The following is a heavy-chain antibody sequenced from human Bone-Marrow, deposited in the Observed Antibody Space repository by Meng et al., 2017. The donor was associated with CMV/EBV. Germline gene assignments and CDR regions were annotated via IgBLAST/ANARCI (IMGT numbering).Heavy chain of an antibody. CDR3: ARVGIFGVVTPFDY. V-gene: IGHV1-18*01. Sequence: KASGYTCTSYGISWVRQDPGQGLEWMGWISAYNGNTNYAQKLQGRVTMTTDTSTSTAYMELRSLRSDDTAVYYCARVGIFGVVTPFDYWGQGTLVTVSS. J-gene: IGHJ4*02. CDR2: ISAYNGNT. CDR1: GYTCTSYG. D-gene: IGHD3-3*01.